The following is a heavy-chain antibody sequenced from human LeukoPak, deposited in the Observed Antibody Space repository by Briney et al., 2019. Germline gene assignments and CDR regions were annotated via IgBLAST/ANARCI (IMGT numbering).Heavy chain of an antibody. CDR3: AKARHYDFWSGEGNFDY. V-gene: IGHV3-23*01. Sequence: GGSLRLSCAASGFTFSSYAMSWVRQAPGKGLEWVSAISGSGSSTYYADSVKGQFTISRDNSKNTLYLQVNSLRAEDTAVYYCAKARHYDFWSGEGNFDYWGQGTLVTVSS. CDR1: GFTFSSYA. J-gene: IGHJ4*02. D-gene: IGHD3-3*01. CDR2: ISGSGSST.